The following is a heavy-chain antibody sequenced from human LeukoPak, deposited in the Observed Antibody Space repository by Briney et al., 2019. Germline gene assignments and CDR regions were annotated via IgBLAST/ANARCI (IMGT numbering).Heavy chain of an antibody. Sequence: GRSLRLSCAASGFTFSSYGMHWVRQAPGKGLEWVSAISGSGGSTYYADSVKGRFTISRDNSKNTLYLQMNSLRAEDTAVYYCAKDQSPYYYDSSGYYAMADYWGQGTLVTVSS. CDR2: ISGSGGST. D-gene: IGHD3-22*01. CDR3: AKDQSPYYYDSSGYYAMADY. V-gene: IGHV3-23*01. J-gene: IGHJ4*02. CDR1: GFTFSSYG.